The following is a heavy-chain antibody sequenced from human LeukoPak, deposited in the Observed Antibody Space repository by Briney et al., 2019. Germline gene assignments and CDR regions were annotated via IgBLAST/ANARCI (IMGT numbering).Heavy chain of an antibody. CDR3: ARGRRAAADPFRNYYYGMDV. CDR1: GGSFSGYY. D-gene: IGHD6-13*01. J-gene: IGHJ6*02. CDR2: INHSGST. Sequence: SETLSLTCAVSGGSFSGYYWSWIRQPPGKGLEWIGEINHSGSTNYNPSLKSRVTISVDTSKNQFSLKLSSVTAADTAVYYCARGRRAAADPFRNYYYGMDVWGQGTTVTVSS. V-gene: IGHV4-34*01.